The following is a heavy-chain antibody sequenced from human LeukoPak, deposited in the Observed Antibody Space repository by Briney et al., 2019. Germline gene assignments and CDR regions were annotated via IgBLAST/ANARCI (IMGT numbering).Heavy chain of an antibody. CDR3: ASQLYYYDSSGYYGN. J-gene: IGHJ4*02. V-gene: IGHV4-59*01. CDR2: IYYSGST. D-gene: IGHD3-22*01. CDR1: GGSISSYY. Sequence: KPSETLSLTCTVSGGSISSYYWSWIRQPPGKGLEWIGYIYYSGSTNYNPSLKNRVTISVDTSKNQFSLKLSSVTAADTAVYYCASQLYYYDSSGYYGNRGQGTLVTVSS.